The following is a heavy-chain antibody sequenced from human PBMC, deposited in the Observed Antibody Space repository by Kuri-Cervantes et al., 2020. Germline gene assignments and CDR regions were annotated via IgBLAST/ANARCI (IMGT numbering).Heavy chain of an antibody. CDR1: GYTFTSYD. V-gene: IGHV1-18*01. J-gene: IGHJ3*02. CDR3: ASLRGYSGYDKKSTGRGDAFDI. CDR2: ISAYNGNT. Sequence: ASVKVSCKASGYTFTSYDISWVRQAPGQGLEWMGWISAYNGNTNYAQKLQGRVTVTTDTSTSTAYMELRSLRSHDTAVYYCASLRGYSGYDKKSTGRGDAFDIWGQGTMVTVSS. D-gene: IGHD5-12*01.